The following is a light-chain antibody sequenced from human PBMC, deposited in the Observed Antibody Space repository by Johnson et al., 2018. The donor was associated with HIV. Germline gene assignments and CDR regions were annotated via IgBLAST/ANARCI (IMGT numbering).Light chain of an antibody. CDR2: DNN. Sequence: QSVLTQPPSVSAAPGQKVTISCSGSSSNIGNNYVSWYQQLPGTAPKLLIYDNNKRPSGIPDRFSGPTFGTSATLGITGLQTGDEADYYCGTWDSSLSAGVFGTGTKVTV. CDR3: GTWDSSLSAGV. V-gene: IGLV1-51*01. J-gene: IGLJ1*01. CDR1: SSNIGNNY.